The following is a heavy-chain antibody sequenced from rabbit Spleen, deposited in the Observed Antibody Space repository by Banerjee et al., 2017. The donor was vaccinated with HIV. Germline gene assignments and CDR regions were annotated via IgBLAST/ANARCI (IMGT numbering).Heavy chain of an antibody. J-gene: IGHJ4*01. D-gene: IGHD1-1*01. CDR2: IYTGNAKT. CDR1: GFSFRRGYD. V-gene: IGHV1S45*01. CDR3: ARDNGSGDYIDVYFDL. Sequence: QEQLEESGGGLVKPEGSLTLTCKASGFSFRRGYDMCWVRQDPGKGLEWIGCIYTGNAKTYYASWAKGRFTISKSSSTTVTLQMTSLTAADTATYFCARDNGSGDYIDVYFDLWGPGTLVTVS.